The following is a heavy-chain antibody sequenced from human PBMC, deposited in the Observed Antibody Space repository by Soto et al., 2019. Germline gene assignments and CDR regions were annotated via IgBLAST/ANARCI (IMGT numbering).Heavy chain of an antibody. CDR2: IIPLFGTT. CDR3: ARPRSHYYDRSAERAFDI. D-gene: IGHD3-22*01. CDR1: GGTFNNYA. J-gene: IGHJ3*02. V-gene: IGHV1-69*01. Sequence: QVQLVQSGAEVKKPGSSVKVSCKASGGTFNNYAISWVRQAPGQGLEWMGGIIPLFGTTNYAQKFQGRVTITADESTRTAYMELSILRSEDTAFYYCARPRSHYYDRSAERAFDIWGQGTMVTVSS.